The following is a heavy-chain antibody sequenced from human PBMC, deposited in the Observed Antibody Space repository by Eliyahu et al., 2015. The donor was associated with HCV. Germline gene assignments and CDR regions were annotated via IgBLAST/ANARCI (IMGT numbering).Heavy chain of an antibody. D-gene: IGHD3-22*01. CDR2: ISSDGTST. J-gene: IGHJ4*02. V-gene: IGHV3-74*01. CDR1: GFXFSXFW. CDR3: ARPWGYYYDSTGYYTADY. Sequence: EVQLVESGGGLVXPGGSLRLXCAAXGFXFSXFWXHWVRQXPGKGLVWVSRISSDGTSTSYVDSVKGRFTISRDNAKNTLYLQMNSLRVEDTAIYYCARPWGYYYDSTGYYTADYWGQGTLVTVSS.